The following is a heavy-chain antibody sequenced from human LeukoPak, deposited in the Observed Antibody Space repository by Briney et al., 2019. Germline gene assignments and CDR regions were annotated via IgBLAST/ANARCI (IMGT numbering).Heavy chain of an antibody. CDR3: ERDLWYSTGWHDS. D-gene: IGHD6-19*01. J-gene: IGHJ4*02. Sequence: GASVKVSCKTSGYTFTAYYLHWVRQAPGQGLEWMGWINPNSGGTNYAQNFQGRVTMTRDTSISTAYMELRMLKSYDTAMYYCERDLWYSTGWHDSWGQGTLVTVSS. V-gene: IGHV1-2*02. CDR2: INPNSGGT. CDR1: GYTFTAYY.